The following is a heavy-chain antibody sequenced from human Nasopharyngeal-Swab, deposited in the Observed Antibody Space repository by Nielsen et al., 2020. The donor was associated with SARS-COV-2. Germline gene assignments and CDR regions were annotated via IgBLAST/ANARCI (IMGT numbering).Heavy chain of an antibody. CDR3: ARGALPNYYGSGNYYYYGMDV. CDR2: ISYDGSNK. Sequence: GESLKISCAASGFTFSSYAMHWVRQAPGKGLEWVAVISYDGSNKYYADSVKGRFTISRDNSKNTLYLQMNSLRAEDTAVYYCARGALPNYYGSGNYYYYGMDVWGQGTTVTVSS. J-gene: IGHJ6*02. D-gene: IGHD3-10*01. V-gene: IGHV3-30-3*01. CDR1: GFTFSSYA.